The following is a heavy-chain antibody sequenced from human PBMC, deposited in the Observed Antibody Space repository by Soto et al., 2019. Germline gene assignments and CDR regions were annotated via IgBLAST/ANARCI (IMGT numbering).Heavy chain of an antibody. D-gene: IGHD3-10*01. CDR1: GFTVSSNY. V-gene: IGHV3-66*01. CDR2: IYSGGST. Sequence: EVQLVESGGGLVQPGGSLRLSCAASGFTVSSNYMSWVRQAPGKGLEWVSGIYSGGSTYYADSVKGRFTISRDNSKNTLYLQMNSLRAEDTAVYYCARGFGGLPCDYFNGIDVWGQGTTVTVSS. CDR3: ARGFGGLPCDYFNGIDV. J-gene: IGHJ6*02.